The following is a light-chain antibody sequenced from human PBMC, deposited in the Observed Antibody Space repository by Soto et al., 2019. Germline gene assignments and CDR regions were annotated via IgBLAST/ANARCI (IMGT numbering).Light chain of an antibody. CDR2: AAS. V-gene: IGKV1-39*01. CDR3: QQSYSTLRT. Sequence: DIQMTQSPSSLSASVGDRVTITCRASQSLSSYLNWYQQKPGKDPKLLIYAASSLQSGVPSRFSGSGSGTDFTLTISRLQPEDFATYYCQQSYSTLRTFGQGTKGEIK. J-gene: IGKJ1*01. CDR1: QSLSSY.